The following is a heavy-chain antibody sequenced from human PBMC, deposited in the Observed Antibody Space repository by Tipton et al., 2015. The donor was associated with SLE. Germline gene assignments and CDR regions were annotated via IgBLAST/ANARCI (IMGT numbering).Heavy chain of an antibody. J-gene: IGHJ4*02. Sequence: QVQLVQSGAEVRKPGDSVQVSCKASGYTFTNYDITWVRQAPGQGLEWMGWISANNGETMYAQRFQGRVSMTTDTSTSTTYMALRSARSDDTAIYYCARECSGTGCLDYWGQGTLVTVSS. CDR1: GYTFTNYD. V-gene: IGHV1-18*01. D-gene: IGHD2-8*02. CDR3: ARECSGTGCLDY. CDR2: ISANNGET.